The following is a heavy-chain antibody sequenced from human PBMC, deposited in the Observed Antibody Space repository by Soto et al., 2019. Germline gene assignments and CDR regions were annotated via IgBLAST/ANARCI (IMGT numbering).Heavy chain of an antibody. J-gene: IGHJ4*02. CDR1: AGSIISGDYY. CDR3: ARRFWSGYYMDY. D-gene: IGHD3-3*01. CDR2: IYYSGST. V-gene: IGHV4-30-4*01. Sequence: PSETLSLTCPFYAGSIISGDYYLSWLRQPPGKGLEWIGCIYYSGSTYYNPSLKSRVTISVDTSKNQFSLKLSSVTAADTAVYYCARRFWSGYYMDYWGQGNLVTVSS.